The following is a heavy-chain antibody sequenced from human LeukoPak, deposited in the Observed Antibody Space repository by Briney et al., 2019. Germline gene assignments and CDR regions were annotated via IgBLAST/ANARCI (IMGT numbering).Heavy chain of an antibody. D-gene: IGHD1-1*01. J-gene: IGHJ4*02. V-gene: IGHV4-59*01. CDR3: ARESPQLACFDY. CDR2: IYYSGST. Sequence: SETLSLTWTVSGGSISSYYWSWIRQPPGKGLEWIGYIYYSGSTNYNPSLKSRVTISVDTSKNQFSLKLSSVTAADTAVYYCARESPQLACFDYWGQGTLVTVSS. CDR1: GGSISSYY.